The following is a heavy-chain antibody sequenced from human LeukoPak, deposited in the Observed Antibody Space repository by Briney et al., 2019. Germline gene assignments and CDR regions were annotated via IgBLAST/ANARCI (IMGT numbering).Heavy chain of an antibody. D-gene: IGHD3-10*01. CDR3: TTVGYGSGSSSFGDYFDY. J-gene: IGHJ4*02. Sequence: GGSLRLSCAASGFTFSNARMSWVRQAPGKGLDYIGRIKSKTDGGTTDYAAPVKGRFTISRDDSKDTLYLQMNSLKSEDTAVYYCTTVGYGSGSSSFGDYFDYWGQGTLVTVSS. CDR2: IKSKTDGGTT. CDR1: GFTFSNAR. V-gene: IGHV3-15*01.